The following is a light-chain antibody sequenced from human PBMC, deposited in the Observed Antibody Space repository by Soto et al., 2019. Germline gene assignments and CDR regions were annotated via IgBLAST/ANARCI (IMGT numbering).Light chain of an antibody. CDR2: TAS. J-gene: IGKJ2*01. CDR1: QSITTY. V-gene: IGKV1-39*01. Sequence: DIQMTQSPSSLSASVGDRVTITCRASQSITTYLNWYQQKPGEAPNLLIYTASSLQTGVPSKFSGSGSGTDFTLTISSLQPEDFATYYCQQSYTTPYTVGQGTKLVIK. CDR3: QQSYTTPYT.